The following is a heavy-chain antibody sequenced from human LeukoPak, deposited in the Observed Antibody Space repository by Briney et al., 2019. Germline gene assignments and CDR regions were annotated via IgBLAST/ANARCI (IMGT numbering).Heavy chain of an antibody. J-gene: IGHJ4*02. CDR1: GFSLSTSGVG. CDR3: AHSPSYYYGSGSYHEVDY. D-gene: IGHD3-10*01. CDR2: IYWDDDR. Sequence: ESGPTLVKPTQTPTLTCTFSGFSLSTSGVGVGWIRQPPGKALEWLGVIYWDDDRRYSPSLKSRLTITKDTSKNQVVLKMTNMDPVDTATYYCAHSPSYYYGSGSYHEVDYWGQGTLVTVSS. V-gene: IGHV2-5*02.